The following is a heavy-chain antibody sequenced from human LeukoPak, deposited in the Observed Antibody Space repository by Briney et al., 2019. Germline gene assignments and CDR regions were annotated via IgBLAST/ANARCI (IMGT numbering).Heavy chain of an antibody. CDR2: IITDGSST. Sequence: GGSLRLSCAASGFTFSSYWMHWVRQAPGKGLVWVSRIITDGSSTTYADSVRGRFTISRDNAKNTLYLQMNSLRAEDTAVYYCARDQNENYDFWSGYPDMDVWGKGTTVTVSS. CDR1: GFTFSSYW. D-gene: IGHD3-3*01. CDR3: ARDQNENYDFWSGYPDMDV. J-gene: IGHJ6*03. V-gene: IGHV3-74*01.